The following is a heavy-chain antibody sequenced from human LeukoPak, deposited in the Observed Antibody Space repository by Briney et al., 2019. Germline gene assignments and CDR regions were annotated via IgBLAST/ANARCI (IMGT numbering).Heavy chain of an antibody. CDR1: GVILCEYW. CDR3: GRDVGPYGGSPGAD. D-gene: IGHD1-26*01. V-gene: IGHV3-74*01. CDR2: IKTDGSEA. J-gene: IGHJ4*02. Sequence: GGSLRLSCEASGVILCEYWMQWVRQGPGKGLEWVSRIKTDGSEASYADSVKDRFVISRDNSKSMMFLEMKNLRVDDTATYFCGRDVGPYGGSPGADWGQGTLVIVSS.